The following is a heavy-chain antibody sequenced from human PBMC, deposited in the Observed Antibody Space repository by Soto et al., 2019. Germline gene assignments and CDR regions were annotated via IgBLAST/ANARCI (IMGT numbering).Heavy chain of an antibody. Sequence: GGSLRLSCAASGFTFSCSAMHWLRQASGKGLEWVGRIRSKANSYATAYAASVKGRFTISRDDSKNTAYLQMNSLKTEDTAVYYCTFYDFWSGYFFDYWGQGTLVTVSS. V-gene: IGHV3-73*01. CDR3: TFYDFWSGYFFDY. D-gene: IGHD3-3*01. CDR1: GFTFSCSA. CDR2: IRSKANSYAT. J-gene: IGHJ4*02.